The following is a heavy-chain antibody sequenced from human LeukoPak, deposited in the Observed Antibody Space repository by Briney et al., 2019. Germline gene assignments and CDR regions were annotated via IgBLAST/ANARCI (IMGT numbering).Heavy chain of an antibody. Sequence: PGGSLRLSCAASGFTLNVYEVNWVRQAPGMGLEWLSYISNSGSTIYYADSVKGRFTISRDNAKKSLYLQMNSPRAEDTAVYYCARGGGSYPFFDYWGQGVLVTVSS. V-gene: IGHV3-48*03. CDR1: GFTLNVYE. CDR2: ISNSGSTI. D-gene: IGHD1-26*01. J-gene: IGHJ4*02. CDR3: ARGGGSYPFFDY.